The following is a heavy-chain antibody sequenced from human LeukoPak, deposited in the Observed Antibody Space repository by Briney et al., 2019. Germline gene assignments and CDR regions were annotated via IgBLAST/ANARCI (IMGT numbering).Heavy chain of an antibody. J-gene: IGHJ6*03. CDR2: ISSSGSTI. V-gene: IGHV3-48*03. CDR1: GFTFSSYE. CDR3: ARVAGRGYSYYYYYMDV. Sequence: GRSLRLSCAASGFTFSSYEMNWVRQAPGKGLEWVSYISSSGSTIYYADSVKGRFTISRDNAKNSLYLQMNSLRAEDTAVYYCARVAGRGYSYYYYYMDVWGKGTTVTISS. D-gene: IGHD5-18*01.